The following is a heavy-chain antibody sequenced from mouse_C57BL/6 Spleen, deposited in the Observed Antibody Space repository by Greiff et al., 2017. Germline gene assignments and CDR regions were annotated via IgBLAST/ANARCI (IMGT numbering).Heavy chain of an antibody. V-gene: IGHV5-4*01. Sequence: EVQRVASGGGLVKPGGSLKLSCAASGFTFSSYAMSWVRQTPEKRLAWVATISDGGSYTYYPDNVKGRFTISRDNAKNNLYLQMSHLKSEDTAMYYCARDGRLRYFDYGGQGTTLTVSS. CDR2: ISDGGSYT. J-gene: IGHJ2*01. D-gene: IGHD2-4*01. CDR1: GFTFSSYA. CDR3: ARDGRLRYFDY.